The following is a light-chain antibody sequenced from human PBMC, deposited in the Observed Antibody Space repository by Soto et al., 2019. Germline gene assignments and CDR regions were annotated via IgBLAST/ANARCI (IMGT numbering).Light chain of an antibody. CDR3: SSYRTSNTRQIV. J-gene: IGLJ1*01. CDR2: DVS. CDR1: SSEVGSYNY. Sequence: QSVLTQPASVSGSPGQSITISCTGTSSEVGSYNYVSWYQHHPGKAPKLMIYDVSNRPSGVSNRFSGSKSGNTASLSISGLQPEDEADYYCSSYRTSNTRQIVCGTGTKVTVL. V-gene: IGLV2-14*03.